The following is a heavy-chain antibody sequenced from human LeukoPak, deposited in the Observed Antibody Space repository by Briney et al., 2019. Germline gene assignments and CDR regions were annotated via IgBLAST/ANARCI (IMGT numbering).Heavy chain of an antibody. J-gene: IGHJ5*02. CDR2: ISYDGSNK. Sequence: PGGSLRLSCAASGFTFSSYGMHWVRQAPGKGLEWVAVISYDGSNKYYADSVKGRFTISRDNSKNTLYLQMNSLRAEDTAVYYCARDPRYSSGWYVSWFDPWGQGTLVTVSS. D-gene: IGHD6-19*01. CDR3: ARDPRYSSGWYVSWFDP. V-gene: IGHV3-30*03. CDR1: GFTFSSYG.